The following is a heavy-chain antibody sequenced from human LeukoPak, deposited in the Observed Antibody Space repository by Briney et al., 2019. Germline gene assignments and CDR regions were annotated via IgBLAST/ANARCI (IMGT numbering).Heavy chain of an antibody. J-gene: IGHJ4*02. CDR2: ISAYNGNT. V-gene: IGHV1-18*01. Sequence: ASVKVSCKASGYSFTSYGIRWVREAPGQGLEWMGWISAYNGNTNYAQKLQGRVTMTTDTSTSTAYMELRSLRSDDTAVYYCARTVFGVVIAFDYWGQGTLVTVSS. CDR3: ARTVFGVVIAFDY. D-gene: IGHD3-3*01. CDR1: GYSFTSYG.